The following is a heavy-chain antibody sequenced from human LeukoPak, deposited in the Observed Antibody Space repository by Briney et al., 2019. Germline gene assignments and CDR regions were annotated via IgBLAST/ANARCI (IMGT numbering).Heavy chain of an antibody. CDR3: ARDSSMLRGPLVIYYFDF. CDR1: GFTFGSYA. J-gene: IGHJ4*02. V-gene: IGHV3-23*01. D-gene: IGHD3-10*01. Sequence: GGSLRLSCAASGFTFGSYAMTWVRQAPGKGLEWVSAISGSSGTTYYADSVKGRFTISRDNSKNTLYLQMNSLRADDTAVYYCARDSSMLRGPLVIYYFDFWGQGTLVTVSS. CDR2: ISGSSGTT.